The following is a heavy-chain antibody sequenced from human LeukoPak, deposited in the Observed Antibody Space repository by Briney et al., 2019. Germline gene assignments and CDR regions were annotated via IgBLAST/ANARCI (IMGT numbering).Heavy chain of an antibody. Sequence: SETLSLTCTVSGGSISSGNYYWNWIRQHPGKGLEWIGYIYYSGSTYYNPSLKSRVNISVDTSKNQFSLKLNSVTAADTAVYYCARMGIVGATGYYFDYWDQGTLVTVSS. CDR1: GGSISSGNYY. CDR2: IYYSGST. CDR3: ARMGIVGATGYYFDY. D-gene: IGHD1-26*01. J-gene: IGHJ4*02. V-gene: IGHV4-31*03.